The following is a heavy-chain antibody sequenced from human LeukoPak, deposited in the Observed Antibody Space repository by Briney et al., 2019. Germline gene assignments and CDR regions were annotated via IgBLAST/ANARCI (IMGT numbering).Heavy chain of an antibody. J-gene: IGHJ3*02. Sequence: PSETLSLTCTVSGGSISSYYWSWIRQPPGKGLEWIGHIYYTGSTNYNPSLKSRVTISVDTSKNQFSLKLSSVTAADTAVYYCARGSSSSSVDAFDIWGQGTMVTVSS. CDR2: IYYTGST. V-gene: IGHV4-59*08. CDR1: GGSISSYY. CDR3: ARGSSSSSVDAFDI. D-gene: IGHD6-6*01.